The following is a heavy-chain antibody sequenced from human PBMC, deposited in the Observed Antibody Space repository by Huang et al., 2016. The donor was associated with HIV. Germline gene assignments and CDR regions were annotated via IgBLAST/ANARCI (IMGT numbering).Heavy chain of an antibody. Sequence: QVQLVQSGAEVKKPGSSVKVSCKASGGTFSSYGISWVRQAPGQGLEWMGGISPNLGTANDAQKFQGRVTITADESTRTVYMKLSSLRSEDTAVYYCARSVIVVVVPTAIGDNWFDPWGQGTLVTVSS. V-gene: IGHV1-69*01. CDR1: GGTFSSYG. CDR2: ISPNLGTA. D-gene: IGHD2-2*01. CDR3: ARSVIVVVVPTAIGDNWFDP. J-gene: IGHJ5*02.